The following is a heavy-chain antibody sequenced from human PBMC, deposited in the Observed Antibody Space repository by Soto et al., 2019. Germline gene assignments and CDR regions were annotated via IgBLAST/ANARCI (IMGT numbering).Heavy chain of an antibody. CDR3: AKNLGDPGEV. CDR2: ISYDGGNQ. Sequence: QVRLVESGGGVVLPGRPLRLSCAASGFAFSTSDIHWVRQAPGKGLEWVALISYDGGNQYYADSVKGRFTISRDNSKSTLYLQMNSLTTEDTAFYYCAKNLGDPGEVWGQGTLVTVSS. D-gene: IGHD4-17*01. J-gene: IGHJ4*02. V-gene: IGHV3-30*18. CDR1: GFAFSTSD.